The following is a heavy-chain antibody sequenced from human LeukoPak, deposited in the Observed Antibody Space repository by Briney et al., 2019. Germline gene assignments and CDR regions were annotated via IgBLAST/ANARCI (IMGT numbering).Heavy chain of an antibody. V-gene: IGHV3-21*01. J-gene: IGHJ2*01. CDR1: GFTFSSYS. D-gene: IGHD3/OR15-3a*01. CDR2: ISSSSSYI. Sequence: GGSLRLSCAASGFTFSSYSMNWVRQAPGKGLEWVSSISSSSSYIYYADSVKGRFTISRDNAKNSLYLQMNSLRAEDTAVYYCARGGGLGYWYFDLWGRGTLATVSS. CDR3: ARGGGLGYWYFDL.